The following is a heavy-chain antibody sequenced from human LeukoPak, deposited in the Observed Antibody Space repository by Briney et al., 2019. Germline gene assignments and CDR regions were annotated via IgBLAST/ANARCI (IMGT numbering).Heavy chain of an antibody. V-gene: IGHV4-59*01. Sequence: SETLSLTCTVSGGSISNDYWSWIRQPPGKGLEWIGYVYYSGSTNYNPSLESRVTISVDTSKNQFSLKLSSVTAADTAVYYCATLGAARPQIYFDYWGQGTLVTVSS. CDR3: ATLGAARPQIYFDY. J-gene: IGHJ4*02. CDR1: GGSISNDY. D-gene: IGHD6-6*01. CDR2: VYYSGST.